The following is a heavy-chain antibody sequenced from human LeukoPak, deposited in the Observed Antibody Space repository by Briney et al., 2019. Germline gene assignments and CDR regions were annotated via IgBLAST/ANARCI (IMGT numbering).Heavy chain of an antibody. V-gene: IGHV4-59*01. Sequence: SETLSLTCTVSGGSISSYYWSWIRQPPGKGLEWIGYIYYSGSTNYNPSLKSRVTISVDTSKNQFSLKLSSVTAADTAVYYCARGVSSWLGFDYWGQGTLVTVPS. CDR1: GGSISSYY. CDR3: ARGVSSWLGFDY. D-gene: IGHD6-13*01. CDR2: IYYSGST. J-gene: IGHJ4*02.